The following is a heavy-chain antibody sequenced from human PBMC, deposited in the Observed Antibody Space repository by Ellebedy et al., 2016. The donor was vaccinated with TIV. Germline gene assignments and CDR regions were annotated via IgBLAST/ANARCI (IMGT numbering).Heavy chain of an antibody. CDR1: GGSISALTYH. D-gene: IGHD4-23*01. J-gene: IGHJ4*02. CDR2: SHYSGST. CDR3: AAYYGGRFDY. V-gene: IGHV4-39*07. Sequence: MPGGSLRLSCNVSGGSISALTYHWGWVRQSPGKGLEWIGNSHYSGSTYYNPSLESRVAISIDTSENQFSLRLSSVTAADTAVYYCAAYYGGRFDYWGQGTLVTVSS.